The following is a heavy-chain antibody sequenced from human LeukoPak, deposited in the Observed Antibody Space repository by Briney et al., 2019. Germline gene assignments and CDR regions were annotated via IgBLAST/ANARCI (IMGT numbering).Heavy chain of an antibody. D-gene: IGHD6-19*01. CDR3: SRGPSSGWGGYFDY. V-gene: IGHV4-30-2*01. Sequence: SETLSLTCSVSGGSISSGDYYWSWIRQPPGKGLEWIGYINYSGSAYYNPPLKSRVTISVDWSKNQFSLKLSSVTAADTAVYYCSRGPSSGWGGYFDYWGQGILVTVSS. J-gene: IGHJ4*02. CDR1: GGSISSGDYY. CDR2: INYSGSA.